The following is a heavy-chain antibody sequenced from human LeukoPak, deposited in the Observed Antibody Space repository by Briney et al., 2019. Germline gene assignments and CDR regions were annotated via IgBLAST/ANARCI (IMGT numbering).Heavy chain of an antibody. CDR2: YSGST. CDR1: GYSISSGYY. Sequence: SETLSLTCTVSGYSISSGYYWGWIRQPPGKGLEWIGSYSGSTYYNPSLKSRVTISVDTSKNQFSLKLRSVTAADTAVYYCARDGGRDGYNWDWGQGTLVTVSS. D-gene: IGHD5-24*01. CDR3: ARDGGRDGYNWD. J-gene: IGHJ4*02. V-gene: IGHV4-38-2*02.